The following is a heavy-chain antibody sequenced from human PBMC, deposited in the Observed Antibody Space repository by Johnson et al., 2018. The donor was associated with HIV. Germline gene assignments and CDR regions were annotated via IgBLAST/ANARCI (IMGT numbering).Heavy chain of an antibody. Sequence: VPLVESGGGLIQPGGSLRLSCAASAFTVSSNYMSWVRQAPGKGLEWVSVIYSGGSTYYADSVKGRFTISRDNSKNTLYLQMNSLKTDDTAVYYCTTDNWNYVGSFDVWGQGTMVTVSS. D-gene: IGHD1-7*01. V-gene: IGHV3-53*01. J-gene: IGHJ3*01. CDR2: IYSGGST. CDR1: AFTVSSNY. CDR3: TTDNWNYVGSFDV.